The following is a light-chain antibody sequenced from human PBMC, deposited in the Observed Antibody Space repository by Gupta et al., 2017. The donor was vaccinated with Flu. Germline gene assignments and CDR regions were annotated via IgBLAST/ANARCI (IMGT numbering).Light chain of an antibody. CDR3: SSYTSSSTQV. CDR2: EVS. V-gene: IGLV2-14*01. CDR1: SSDVGGYNY. Sequence: YTLTQPATVSGSPGQSITIACTGTSSDVGGYNYVSWYQQHPGKAHKLMIYEVSNRPAGVSNRFSGSKSGNTASLTISGLKAEDEADYYCSSYTSSSTQVFGTGTKVTVL. J-gene: IGLJ1*01.